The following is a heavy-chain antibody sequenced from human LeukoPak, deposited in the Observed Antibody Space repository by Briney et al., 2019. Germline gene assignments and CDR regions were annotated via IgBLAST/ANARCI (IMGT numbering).Heavy chain of an antibody. CDR1: GFTFSSYA. CDR2: ISGSGGST. Sequence: HAGGSLRLSCAASGFTFSSYAMSWVRQAPGKGLEWVSAISGSGGSTYYADSVKGRFTISRDNSKNTLYLQMNSLRAEDTAVYYCARVGGSSWSEGGPYYFDYWGQGTLVTVSS. J-gene: IGHJ4*02. CDR3: ARVGGSSWSEGGPYYFDY. V-gene: IGHV3-23*01. D-gene: IGHD6-13*01.